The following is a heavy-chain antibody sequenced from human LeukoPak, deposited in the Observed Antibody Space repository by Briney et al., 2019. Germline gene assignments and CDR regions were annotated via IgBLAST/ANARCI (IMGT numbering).Heavy chain of an antibody. CDR2: AYYRYSGST. V-gene: IGHV4-59*01. CDR1: GGSISSYY. J-gene: IGHJ6*03. CDR3: ARAITMVRGVDYYYYLDV. Sequence: SETLSLTCTVSGGSISSYYWSWIRQPPGKGLEWIGYAYYRYSGSTNYNPSLESRVTISLDTSKNQFSLKLSSVTAADTAVYYCARAITMVRGVDYYYYLDVWGKGTTVTVSS. D-gene: IGHD3-10*01.